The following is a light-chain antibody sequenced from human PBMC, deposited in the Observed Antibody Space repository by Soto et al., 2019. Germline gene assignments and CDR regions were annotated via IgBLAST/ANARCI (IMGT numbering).Light chain of an antibody. CDR1: QSVISTY. V-gene: IGKV3D-20*02. CDR3: QKRSNWPPAT. J-gene: IGKJ5*01. CDR2: AAS. Sequence: EIGLSQSPGTLSFSPGERATVSCRASQSVISTYLAWYQQKLGQAPRLLIFAASSRASGIPARFSGSGSGTDFTLTISSLEPEDFAVYYCQKRSNWPPATFGQGTRLE.